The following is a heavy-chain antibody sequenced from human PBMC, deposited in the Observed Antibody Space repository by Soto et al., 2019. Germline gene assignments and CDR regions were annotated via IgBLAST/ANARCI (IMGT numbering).Heavy chain of an antibody. Sequence: ASVKVSCKVSGCTLTELSMHWVRQAPGKGLEWMGGFDPEDGETIYAQKFQGRVTMTEDTSTDTAYMELSSLRSEDTAVYYCAKGSRNLYYDSSGYYSAFDIWGQGTMVTVSS. V-gene: IGHV1-24*01. D-gene: IGHD3-22*01. J-gene: IGHJ3*02. CDR3: AKGSRNLYYDSSGYYSAFDI. CDR1: GCTLTELS. CDR2: FDPEDGET.